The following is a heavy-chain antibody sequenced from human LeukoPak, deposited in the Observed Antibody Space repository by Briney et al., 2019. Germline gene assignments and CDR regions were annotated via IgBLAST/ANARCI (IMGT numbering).Heavy chain of an antibody. CDR1: DGSISSGDYY. CDR3: ASVVVVVAATPGFDY. Sequence: SSQTLSLTCTVSDGSISSGDYYWSWIRQPPGKGLEWIGYIYYSGSTYYNPSLKSRVTISVDTSKNQFSLKLSSVTAADTAVYYCASVVVVVAATPGFDYWGQGTLVTVSS. V-gene: IGHV4-30-4*01. CDR2: IYYSGST. D-gene: IGHD2-15*01. J-gene: IGHJ4*02.